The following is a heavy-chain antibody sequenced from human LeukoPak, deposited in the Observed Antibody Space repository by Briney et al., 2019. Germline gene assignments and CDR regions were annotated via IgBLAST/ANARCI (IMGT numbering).Heavy chain of an antibody. D-gene: IGHD1-1*01. CDR1: GITVSSSY. Sequence: GGSLRLSCAASGITVSSSYMSWVRQAPGKGLEWVSVIYSAGGTYYADSVKGRFTISRDSSKDTIYLQMDSLRVEDTAVYYCAKGKRYPDYWGQGTLVTVS. CDR3: AKGKRYPDY. V-gene: IGHV3-53*01. CDR2: IYSAGGT. J-gene: IGHJ4*02.